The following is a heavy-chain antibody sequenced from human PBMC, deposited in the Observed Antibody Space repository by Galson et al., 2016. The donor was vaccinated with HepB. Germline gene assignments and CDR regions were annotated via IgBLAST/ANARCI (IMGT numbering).Heavy chain of an antibody. CDR1: GYTLNEVY. CDR2: SDPENGET. CDR3: ATGSGSPSREYYYHYYGMDV. Sequence: SVKVSCKVSGYTLNEVYIHWVRQAPGKGLEWMGGSDPENGETIYAQKFQGRVTMTEDTSTDTAYMELSSLRSEDTAVYYCATGSGSPSREYYYHYYGMDVWGQGTTVTVSS. D-gene: IGHD6-6*01. J-gene: IGHJ6*02. V-gene: IGHV1-24*01.